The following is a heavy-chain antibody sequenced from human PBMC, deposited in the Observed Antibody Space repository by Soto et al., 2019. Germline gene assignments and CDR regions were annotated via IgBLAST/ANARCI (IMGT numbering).Heavy chain of an antibody. Sequence: QVQLVQSGAEVKKPGASVKVSCKASGFTFTNYGITWLRQAPGQGLEWMGWVSAYNGYTNYAQNLQGRVTMTTVASTSTAYVDLRSLSADDTAVYYCARSAPRTIWYMDVWGEGTTVTVSS. J-gene: IGHJ6*03. CDR2: VSAYNGYT. V-gene: IGHV1-18*01. CDR3: ARSAPRTIWYMDV. CDR1: GFTFTNYG. D-gene: IGHD3-16*01.